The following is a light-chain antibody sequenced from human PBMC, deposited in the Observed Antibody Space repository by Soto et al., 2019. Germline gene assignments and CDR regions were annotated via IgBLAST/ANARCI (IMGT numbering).Light chain of an antibody. J-gene: IGLJ1*01. CDR1: SSNIGSNT. Sequence: QAVVTQPPSASGTPGQRVTISCSGSSSNIGSNTVNWYQQLPGTAPKLLIYSNNQRPSGVPDRFSGSKSGTSASLAISGLQSEDAADYYCAAWDDSLNGQVFGTGTKLTVL. V-gene: IGLV1-44*01. CDR3: AAWDDSLNGQV. CDR2: SNN.